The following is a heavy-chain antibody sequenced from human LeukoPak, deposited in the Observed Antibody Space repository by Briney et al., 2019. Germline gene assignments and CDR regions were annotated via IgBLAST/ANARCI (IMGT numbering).Heavy chain of an antibody. CDR3: ARSAAAGTGGWGDNWFDP. CDR2: INPSGGST. V-gene: IGHV1-46*01. Sequence: GASVKVSCKASGYTFTSYYMHWVRQAPGQGLEWMGIINPSGGSTSYAQKFQGRVTMTRDTSTSTVYMELSSLRSEDTAVYYCARSAAAGTGGWGDNWFDPWGQGTLVTVFS. D-gene: IGHD6-13*01. CDR1: GYTFTSYY. J-gene: IGHJ5*02.